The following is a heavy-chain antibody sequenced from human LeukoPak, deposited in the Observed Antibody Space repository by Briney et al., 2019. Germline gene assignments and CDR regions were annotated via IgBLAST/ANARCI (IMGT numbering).Heavy chain of an antibody. CDR3: ARDLGTVTRGS. Sequence: PGGSLRLSCAASGFTFSSYSMNWVRQAPGKGLEWVSYISSSSSTIYYADSVKGRFTISRDNAKNSLYLQMNSLRAEDTAVYYCARDLGTVTRGSWGQGTLVTVST. CDR1: GFTFSSYS. D-gene: IGHD4-17*01. J-gene: IGHJ5*02. V-gene: IGHV3-48*04. CDR2: ISSSSSTI.